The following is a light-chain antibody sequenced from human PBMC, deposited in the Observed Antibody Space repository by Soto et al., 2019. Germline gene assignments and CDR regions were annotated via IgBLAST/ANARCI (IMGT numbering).Light chain of an antibody. V-gene: IGLV2-14*03. CDR1: SSDVGDSNY. CDR3: TSYTSSSTPLYV. CDR2: DVS. J-gene: IGLJ1*01. Sequence: QSVLTQPASVSGSPGQSITISCTGTSSDVGDSNYVSWYQHHPGKAPKVFIYDVSNRPSGVSNRFSGSKSGNTASLAISGLQAEDEADYYCTSYTSSSTPLYVFGTGTKLTVL.